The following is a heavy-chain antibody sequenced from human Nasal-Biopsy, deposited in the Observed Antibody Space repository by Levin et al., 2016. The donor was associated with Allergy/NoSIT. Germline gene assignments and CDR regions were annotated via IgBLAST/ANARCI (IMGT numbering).Heavy chain of an antibody. D-gene: IGHD3-16*01. CDR3: ARDRGVIHWGLSYASDF. CDR1: EYTFTSYP. CDR2: INTGNGNT. Sequence: ASVKVSCKGSEYTFTSYPMHWVRQAPGQRPEWMGWINTGNGNTKYSQKFQGRVTFIRDTSATTAYMELSGLKSEDTATYYCARDRGVIHWGLSYASDFWGQGTLVIVSS. V-gene: IGHV1-3*04. J-gene: IGHJ4*02.